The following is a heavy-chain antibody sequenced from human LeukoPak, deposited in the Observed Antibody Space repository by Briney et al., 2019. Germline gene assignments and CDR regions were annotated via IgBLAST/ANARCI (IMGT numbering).Heavy chain of an antibody. CDR3: ARRRGAHTANALDI. J-gene: IGHJ3*02. Sequence: SETLSLTCTVSGGSISSYYWSWIRQPPGKGLEWIGYIYYSGSTNYNPSLKSRVTISVDTSKNQFSLKLSSVTAADTAVYYCARRRGAHTANALDIWGQGTMVTVSS. CDR1: GGSISSYY. CDR2: IYYSGST. V-gene: IGHV4-59*08. D-gene: IGHD3-10*01.